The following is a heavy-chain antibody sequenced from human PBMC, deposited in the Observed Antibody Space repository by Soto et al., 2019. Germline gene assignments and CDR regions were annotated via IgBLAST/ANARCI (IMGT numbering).Heavy chain of an antibody. CDR2: IWYDGSNK. CDR1: GFTFSSYG. J-gene: IGHJ3*02. V-gene: IGHV3-33*08. CDR3: ARANPSGSYYDAFDI. D-gene: IGHD3-10*01. Sequence: GSLRLSCAASGFTFSSYGMHWVRQAPGKGLEWVAVIWYDGSNKYYADSVKGRFTISRDNSKNTLYLQMNSLRAEDTAVYYCARANPSGSYYDAFDIWGQGTMVTVSS.